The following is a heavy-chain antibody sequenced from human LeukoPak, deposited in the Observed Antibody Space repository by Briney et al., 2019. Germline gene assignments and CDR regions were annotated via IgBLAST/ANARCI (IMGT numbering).Heavy chain of an antibody. J-gene: IGHJ5*02. CDR1: GFTFSGFS. Sequence: GGSLRLSCAGSGFTFSGFSMHWVRQTPGRGLEYVSAINGAGDRTYYADSVKGRFSISRGNSKNTLYLQMGNLRGEDMALYFCARIGMENFYDLWGQGTLVTVSA. V-gene: IGHV3-64*02. CDR2: INGAGDRT. CDR3: ARIGMENFYDL. D-gene: IGHD1-7*01.